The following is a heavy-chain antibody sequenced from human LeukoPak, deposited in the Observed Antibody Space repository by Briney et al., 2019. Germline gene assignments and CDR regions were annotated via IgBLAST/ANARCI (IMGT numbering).Heavy chain of an antibody. CDR1: GGSFSGFY. CDR3: ARGGRIVVVVAARRYNWFDP. Sequence: PSETLSLPCAVYGGSFSGFYWSWIRQPPGKGLECIGEINHSGSTNYNPCLKSRVVIAVDTSKSQCSLKLSSVTAADTAVYYCARGGRIVVVVAARRYNWFDPWGQGTLVTVSS. CDR2: INHSGST. J-gene: IGHJ5*02. D-gene: IGHD2-15*01. V-gene: IGHV4-34*01.